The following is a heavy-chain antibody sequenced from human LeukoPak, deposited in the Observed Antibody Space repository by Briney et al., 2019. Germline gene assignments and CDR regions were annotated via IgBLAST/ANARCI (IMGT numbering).Heavy chain of an antibody. CDR3: ARVNINNWHSCDY. CDR2: IYHSGSP. CDR1: GGSISSNNW. J-gene: IGHJ4*02. Sequence: SGTLSLTCAVSGGSISSNNWWGWVRQPPGKGLEWIGEIYHSGSPNYDPSLKSRVTISVDKSRNHFSLNLSSVTAADTAVYYCARVNINNWHSCDYWGQGTLVTVSS. D-gene: IGHD1-1*01. V-gene: IGHV4-4*02.